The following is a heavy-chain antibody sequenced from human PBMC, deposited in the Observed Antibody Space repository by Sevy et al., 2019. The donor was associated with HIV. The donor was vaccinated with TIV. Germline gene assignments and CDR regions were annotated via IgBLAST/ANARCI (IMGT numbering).Heavy chain of an antibody. V-gene: IGHV4-4*02. CDR1: GGSISSSNW. Sequence: SETLSLTCAVSGGSISSSNWWNWVRQPPGKGLEWIGEIYHSGSTNRNPSLKSRVTISLDKSKNQFSLKLSSVTAADTGVYYCARGGGGYCSSTSCHVDYWGQGTLVTVSS. CDR3: ARGGGGYCSSTSCHVDY. D-gene: IGHD2-2*03. CDR2: IYHSGST. J-gene: IGHJ4*02.